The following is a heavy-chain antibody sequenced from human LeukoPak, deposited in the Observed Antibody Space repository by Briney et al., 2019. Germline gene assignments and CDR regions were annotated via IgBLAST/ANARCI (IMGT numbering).Heavy chain of an antibody. CDR3: VKDNGCGWYYDY. CDR1: GFTFSSYA. Sequence: GGSLRLSCSASGFTFSSYALHWVRKAPGKGLEYVSAITNNGGDTYYTDSVKGRFIISRENSKNTLYLQMNSLRGEDTAVYYCVKDNGCGWYYDYWGQGTLVTDSS. V-gene: IGHV3-64D*08. CDR2: ITNNGGDT. D-gene: IGHD6-19*01. J-gene: IGHJ4*02.